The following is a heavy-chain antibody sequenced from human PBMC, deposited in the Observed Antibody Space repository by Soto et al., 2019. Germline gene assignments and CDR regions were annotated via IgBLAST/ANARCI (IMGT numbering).Heavy chain of an antibody. CDR1: GYPFTTYA. V-gene: IGHV1-3*04. CDR3: ARDQLGEAAPPLNY. Sequence: ASVKVSCKASGYPFTTYAIHWVRQAPGQRLEWMGWISTDNGNTKYSQKFQGRLTITRDTSAATAYMELSSLRSEDTAVYYCARDQLGEAAPPLNYWGQGTRVTVSS. J-gene: IGHJ4*02. D-gene: IGHD1-26*01. CDR2: ISTDNGNT.